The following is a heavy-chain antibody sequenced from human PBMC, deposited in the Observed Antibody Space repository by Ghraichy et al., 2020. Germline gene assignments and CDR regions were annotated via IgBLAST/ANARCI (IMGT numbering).Heavy chain of an antibody. CDR3: AREGDYYDSSGYH. J-gene: IGHJ4*02. CDR1: GASIRSDDYY. D-gene: IGHD3-22*01. Sequence: SQTLSITCTVSGASIRSDDYYWSWIRQHPGKGLEWIGHISSSGATSYNPSLRSRVTIAIDTSENRFSMKLSSVTLADTAVYYCAREGDYYDSSGYHWGQGAVVTVSS. V-gene: IGHV4-31*03. CDR2: ISSSGAT.